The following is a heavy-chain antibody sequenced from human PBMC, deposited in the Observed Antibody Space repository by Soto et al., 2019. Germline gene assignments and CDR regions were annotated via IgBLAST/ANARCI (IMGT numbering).Heavy chain of an antibody. D-gene: IGHD6-19*01. CDR2: IYYSGST. CDR1: GGSISSSSYY. CDR3: ASALGVRVAGSPHYFDY. V-gene: IGHV4-39*01. J-gene: IGHJ4*02. Sequence: PSETLSLTCTVSGGSISSSSYYWGWIRQPPGKGQEWIGSIYYSGSTYYNTSLKSRVTISVDTSKNQFYLKLSSLTAADTAVYFCASALGVRVAGSPHYFDYWGQGTLVTVS.